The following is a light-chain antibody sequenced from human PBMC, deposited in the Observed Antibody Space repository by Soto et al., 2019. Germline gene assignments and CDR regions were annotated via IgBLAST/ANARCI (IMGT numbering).Light chain of an antibody. CDR1: QDINKY. J-gene: IGKJ5*01. Sequence: DSQLSQSPSFLSASVGDSVTITCRASQDINKYLAWYQQKPGEAPKLLIYFVSTLQSGVPSSFSGSGSGTEFTLTISSLQPDDFATYYCQHYNSYPITFGQGTRLEIK. CDR3: QHYNSYPIT. CDR2: FVS. V-gene: IGKV1-9*01.